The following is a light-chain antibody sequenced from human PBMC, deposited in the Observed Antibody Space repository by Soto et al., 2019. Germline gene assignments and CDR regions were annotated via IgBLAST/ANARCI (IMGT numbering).Light chain of an antibody. J-gene: IGKJ5*01. CDR2: GAS. Sequence: EIVMTQSPATLSVSPGERATLSCRASQSVSSNLAWYQQKPGQAPRLLIYGASTRATGIPARFSGSGSGTEFALTMSILQSEDFAVYYCQQYNNWPPITVGQGTRLEIK. CDR1: QSVSSN. V-gene: IGKV3-15*01. CDR3: QQYNNWPPIT.